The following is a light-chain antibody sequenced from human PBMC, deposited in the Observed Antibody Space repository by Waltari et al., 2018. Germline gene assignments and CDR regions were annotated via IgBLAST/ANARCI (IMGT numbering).Light chain of an antibody. CDR1: QNLLYNSDNKNY. V-gene: IGKV4-1*01. Sequence: DIVMTQSPDSLAVSLGERVTIHCRSSQNLLYNSDNKNYLAWFQQKPGQPPKLLIYWPSTRESGVPDRFSGSGSGTEFTLTISSLQAADVAVYYCQQCYSTPYTFGQGTKLEIK. CDR3: QQCYSTPYT. J-gene: IGKJ2*01. CDR2: WPS.